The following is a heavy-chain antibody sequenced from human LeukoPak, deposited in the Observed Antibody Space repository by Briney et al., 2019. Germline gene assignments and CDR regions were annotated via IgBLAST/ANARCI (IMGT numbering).Heavy chain of an antibody. J-gene: IGHJ4*02. CDR2: ISGSGYST. V-gene: IGHV3-23*01. CDR3: AKQADSWFDY. D-gene: IGHD6-13*01. CDR1: GFTFSSYV. Sequence: GGSLRLSCAASGFTFSSYVMNWVRQAPGKRLEWVSGISGSGYSTYYVDSVKGRFAISRDNSKNTLYLQMNSLRAEDTAVYYCAKQADSWFDYWGQGTLVTVSS.